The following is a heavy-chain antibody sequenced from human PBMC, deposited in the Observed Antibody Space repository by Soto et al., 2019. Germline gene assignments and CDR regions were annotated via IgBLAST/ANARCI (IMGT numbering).Heavy chain of an antibody. D-gene: IGHD3-10*01. CDR1: GFTFDDYA. Sequence: EVQLVESGGGLVQPGRSLRLSCAASGFTFDDYAMHWVRQAPGKGLEWVSGISWNSGSIGYAASVKGRFTISRDNAKNSLYLQMNSLRAEDTALYYCAKDMGHYYGSGSGNNWFDPWGQGTLVTVSS. CDR2: ISWNSGSI. J-gene: IGHJ5*02. CDR3: AKDMGHYYGSGSGNNWFDP. V-gene: IGHV3-9*01.